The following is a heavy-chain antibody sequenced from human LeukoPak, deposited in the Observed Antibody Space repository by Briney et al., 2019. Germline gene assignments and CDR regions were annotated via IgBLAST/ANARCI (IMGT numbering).Heavy chain of an antibody. Sequence: GGSLRLSCAASGFTFSSYAMHWVRQAPGKGLEWVSSISSSSRYISYADSVKGRFTISRDNAKNSLYLQMNSLRAEDTAVYYCARPGVGGSYSGIYYFNYWGQGTLVTVSS. V-gene: IGHV3-21*01. J-gene: IGHJ4*02. CDR3: ARPGVGGSYSGIYYFNY. D-gene: IGHD1-26*01. CDR2: ISSSSRYI. CDR1: GFTFSSYA.